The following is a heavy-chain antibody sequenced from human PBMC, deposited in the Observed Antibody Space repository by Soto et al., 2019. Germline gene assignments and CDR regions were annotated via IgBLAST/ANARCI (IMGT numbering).Heavy chain of an antibody. CDR2: INAGNGDT. V-gene: IGHV1-3*01. Sequence: ASVKVSCKASGYTFTSCTMHWVRQAPGQRLEWMGWINAGNGDTKYSQTFQGRVTITRDTSASTAYMELSSLRSEDTAVYYCAREAFIAVAKEYYFDYWGQGTLVTVSS. J-gene: IGHJ4*02. D-gene: IGHD6-19*01. CDR1: GYTFTSCT. CDR3: AREAFIAVAKEYYFDY.